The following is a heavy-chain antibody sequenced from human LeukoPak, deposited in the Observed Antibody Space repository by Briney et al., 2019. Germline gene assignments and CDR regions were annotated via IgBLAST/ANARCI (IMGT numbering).Heavy chain of an antibody. D-gene: IGHD6-19*01. CDR3: ARDRPYTGGWRGFDY. CDR1: GGTFIRYA. V-gene: IGHV1-69*13. J-gene: IGHJ4*02. Sequence: ASVTVSFKASGGTFIRYAISWVRQAPGQGGEWMGGIIPMFGIENYAQKFQGRVTITADESTSTAYMELSSLRSEDTAVYYCARDRPYTGGWRGFDYWGQGTLVTVSS. CDR2: IIPMFGIE.